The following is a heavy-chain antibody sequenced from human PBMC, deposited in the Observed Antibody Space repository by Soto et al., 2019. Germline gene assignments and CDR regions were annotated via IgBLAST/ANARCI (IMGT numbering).Heavy chain of an antibody. CDR2: ISAYNGNT. V-gene: IGHV1-18*01. D-gene: IGHD3-3*01. CDR3: ARDRNDFWSGYFSDY. J-gene: IGHJ4*02. CDR1: GYTFTSYG. Sequence: VASVKVSCKASGYTFTSYGISWVRQAPGQGLEWMGWISAYNGNTNYAQKLQGRVTMTTDTSTSTAYMELRSLRSDDTAVYYCARDRNDFWSGYFSDYWGQGTLVTVSS.